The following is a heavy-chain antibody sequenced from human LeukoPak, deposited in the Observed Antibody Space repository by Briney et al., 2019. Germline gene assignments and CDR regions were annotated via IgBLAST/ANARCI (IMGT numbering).Heavy chain of an antibody. Sequence: PSETLSLTCTVSGGSISSYYWSWIRQPPGKGLEWIGYIYYSGSTNYNPSPKSRVTISVDTSKNQFSLKLSSVTAADTAVYYCARAPYDYGDYYYYYYMDVWGKGTTVTVSS. CDR3: ARAPYDYGDYYYYYYMDV. D-gene: IGHD4-17*01. J-gene: IGHJ6*03. V-gene: IGHV4-59*01. CDR1: GGSISSYY. CDR2: IYYSGST.